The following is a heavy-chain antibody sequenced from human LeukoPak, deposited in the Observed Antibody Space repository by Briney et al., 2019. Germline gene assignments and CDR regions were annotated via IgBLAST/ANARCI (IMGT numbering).Heavy chain of an antibody. CDR2: IIGSGSNT. CDR1: GFTFSSYA. CDR3: AKDRAQQLVLDF. V-gene: IGHV3-23*01. D-gene: IGHD6-13*01. J-gene: IGHJ4*02. Sequence: GGSLRLSCAASGFTFSSYAMSWVRQAPEKGLEWVSAIIGSGSNTYYADSVKGRFTISRDNSKNTLFLQMNSLRAEDTAVYYCAKDRAQQLVLDFWGQGTLVTVSS.